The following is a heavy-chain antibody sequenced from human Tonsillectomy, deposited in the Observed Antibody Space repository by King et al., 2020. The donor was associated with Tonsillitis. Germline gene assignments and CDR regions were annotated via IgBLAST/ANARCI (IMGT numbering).Heavy chain of an antibody. CDR3: ARAQVVRGVITLNWFDP. J-gene: IGHJ5*02. D-gene: IGHD3-10*01. Sequence: QLVQSGAEVKKPGASVKVSCKASGYTFTSYGISWVRQAPGQGLEWMGWISAYNGNTNYAQKLQGRVTMTTDTSTSTAYMELRSLRSDDTAVYYSARAQVVRGVITLNWFDPWGQGTLVTVSS. CDR1: GYTFTSYG. CDR2: ISAYNGNT. V-gene: IGHV1-18*04.